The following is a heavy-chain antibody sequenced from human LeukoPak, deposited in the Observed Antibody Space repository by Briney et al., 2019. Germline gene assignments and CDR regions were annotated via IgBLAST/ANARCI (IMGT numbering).Heavy chain of an antibody. Sequence: SETLSLTCTVSGGSISSYYWSWIRQPPGKGLEWIGYIYYSGRTNYNPSLKSRVTISVDTSKNQFSLKLSSVTAADTAVYYCARGDDKRGYSYGILYWGQGTLVTVSS. CDR2: IYYSGRT. CDR1: GGSISSYY. D-gene: IGHD5-18*01. CDR3: ARGDDKRGYSYGILY. J-gene: IGHJ4*02. V-gene: IGHV4-59*01.